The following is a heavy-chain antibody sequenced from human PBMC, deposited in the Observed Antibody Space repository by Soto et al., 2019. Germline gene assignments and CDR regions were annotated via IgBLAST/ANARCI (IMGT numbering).Heavy chain of an antibody. V-gene: IGHV3-30-3*01. Sequence: QVQLVESGGGVVQPGRFLRLSCAASGFTFSSYAMHWVRQAPGKGLEWVAVISYDGSNKYYADSVKGRFTISRDNSKNTLYLQMNSLRAEDTAVYYCARDTARGWDPWGQGTLVTVSS. CDR3: ARDTARGWDP. CDR1: GFTFSSYA. CDR2: ISYDGSNK. D-gene: IGHD1-26*01. J-gene: IGHJ5*02.